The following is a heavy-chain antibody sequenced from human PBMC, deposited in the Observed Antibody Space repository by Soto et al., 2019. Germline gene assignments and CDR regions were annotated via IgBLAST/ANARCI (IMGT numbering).Heavy chain of an antibody. CDR1: GGSISSSSYY. Sequence: SETLSLTCTVSGGSISSSSYYWGWILQPPGKGLEWLASIYYSLNTYYNPSLKSRVTISVDTSKNQFSLNLSSVTAADTAVYYCARSDLIFRGGPLYFDLWGRGTLVT. CDR3: ARSDLIFRGGPLYFDL. D-gene: IGHD3-10*01. V-gene: IGHV4-39*01. J-gene: IGHJ2*01. CDR2: IYYSLNT.